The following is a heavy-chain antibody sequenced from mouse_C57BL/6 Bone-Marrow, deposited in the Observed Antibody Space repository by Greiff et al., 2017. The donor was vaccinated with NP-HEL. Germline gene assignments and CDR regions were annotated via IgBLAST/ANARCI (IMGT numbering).Heavy chain of an antibody. D-gene: IGHD2-3*01. CDR2: FYPRDGST. CDR1: GYTFTDPT. J-gene: IGHJ3*01. CDR3: EGWLLSWFAY. V-gene: IGHV1-78*01. Sequence: QVQLQQSDAELVKPGASVKISCKVSGYTFTDPTIHWMKQRPEQGLEWIGYFYPRDGSTKYNEKFKGKATLTADKSSSTAYMQLNGLTSEDSAVYFCEGWLLSWFAYWGQGTLVTVSA.